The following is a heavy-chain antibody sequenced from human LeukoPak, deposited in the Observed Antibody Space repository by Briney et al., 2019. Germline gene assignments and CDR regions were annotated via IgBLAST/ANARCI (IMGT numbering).Heavy chain of an antibody. Sequence: ASVNVSCKASVYTFTSYGITWVRQAPGQGLEWMGWISAYNGNTNYAQKLQGRVTMTTDTSTSTAYLDLRSLRSDDTAVYYCARAEQYQLLLHWGQGTLVTVSS. CDR3: ARAEQYQLLLH. CDR1: VYTFTSYG. CDR2: ISAYNGNT. D-gene: IGHD2-2*01. V-gene: IGHV1-18*01. J-gene: IGHJ4*02.